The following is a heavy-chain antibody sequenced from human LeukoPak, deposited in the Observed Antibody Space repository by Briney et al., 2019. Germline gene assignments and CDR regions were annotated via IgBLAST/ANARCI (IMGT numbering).Heavy chain of an antibody. J-gene: IGHJ4*02. CDR1: GFTFSSYS. Sequence: PGGSLRLSCAASGFTFSSYSMNWVRQAPGKGLEWVAVISYDGSNKYYADSVKGRFTISRDNSKNTLYLQMNSLRAEDTAVYYCAKDRFLGSGIDYWGQGTLVTVSS. CDR2: ISYDGSNK. D-gene: IGHD2-15*01. CDR3: AKDRFLGSGIDY. V-gene: IGHV3-30*18.